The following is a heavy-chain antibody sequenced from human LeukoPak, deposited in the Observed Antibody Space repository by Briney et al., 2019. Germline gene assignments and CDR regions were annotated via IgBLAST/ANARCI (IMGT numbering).Heavy chain of an antibody. CDR2: ISYDGSNE. Sequence: GGSLRLSCAASGFTFSSYGMHWVRQAPGKGLEWVAVISYDGSNEYYADSVKGRFTISRDNSKNTLYLQMNSLRAEDTAVYYCAKDFYYYFDYWGQGTLVTVSS. CDR3: AKDFYYYFDY. CDR1: GFTFSSYG. D-gene: IGHD2/OR15-2a*01. J-gene: IGHJ4*02. V-gene: IGHV3-30*18.